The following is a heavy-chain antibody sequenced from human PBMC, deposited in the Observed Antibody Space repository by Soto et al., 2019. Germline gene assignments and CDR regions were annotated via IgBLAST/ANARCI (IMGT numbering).Heavy chain of an antibody. CDR3: ACANYGDSDY. Sequence: QGELVQSGAEVKKPGASVKVSCKASGYTFPSSTISWLRQAPGQGLEWLGWINAYSGDRKFAQGFQGRVPMTTDTSTSTAYLELTSLTSDDTAIYCCACANYGDSDYLGQGTLLTVSS. D-gene: IGHD4-17*01. V-gene: IGHV1-18*01. CDR1: GYTFPSST. J-gene: IGHJ4*02. CDR2: INAYSGDR.